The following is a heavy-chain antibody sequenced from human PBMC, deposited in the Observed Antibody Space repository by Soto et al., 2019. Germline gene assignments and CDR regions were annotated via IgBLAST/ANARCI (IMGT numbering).Heavy chain of an antibody. D-gene: IGHD6-19*01. CDR1: GFTFSSYA. CDR3: ARGSGIAVAH. V-gene: IGHV3-64*01. J-gene: IGHJ1*01. CDR2: ISSNGGST. Sequence: GGSLRLSCAASGFTFSSYAMHWVRQAPGKGLEYVSAISSNGGSTYYAKTVKGRFTISRDNSKNTLYLQMGSLRAEDMAVYYCARGSGIAVAHWGQGTLVTVSS.